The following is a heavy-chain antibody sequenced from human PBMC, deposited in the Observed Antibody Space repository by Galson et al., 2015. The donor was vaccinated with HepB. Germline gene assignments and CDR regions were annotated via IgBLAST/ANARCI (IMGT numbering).Heavy chain of an antibody. Sequence: SLRLSCAASGFTFSNYAIHWVRQAPGKGLEWVALISYDGGNKYYADSVKGRFTISRDNSKNTLYLQMNSLRGEDTAVFYCARDTLGLDVWGQGTTVTVSS. CDR2: ISYDGGNK. CDR1: GFTFSNYA. J-gene: IGHJ6*02. CDR3: ARDTLGLDV. V-gene: IGHV3-30*04.